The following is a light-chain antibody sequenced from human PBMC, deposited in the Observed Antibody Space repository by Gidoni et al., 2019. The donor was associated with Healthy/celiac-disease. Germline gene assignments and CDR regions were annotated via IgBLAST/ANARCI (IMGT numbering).Light chain of an antibody. CDR1: QSISSW. V-gene: IGKV1-5*03. CDR2: KAS. Sequence: DIQMTQSPSTLSASVGDRVTITCRASQSISSWLAWYQQKPGKAPKLLIYKASSLESGVPSRFSGSGSGTEFTLTISSLQPYDFATYYCQQYNSYPYSFGQXTKLEIK. J-gene: IGKJ2*03. CDR3: QQYNSYPYS.